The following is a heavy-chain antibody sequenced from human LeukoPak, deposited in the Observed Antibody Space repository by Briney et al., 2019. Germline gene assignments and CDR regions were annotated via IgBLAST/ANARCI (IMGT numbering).Heavy chain of an antibody. CDR3: ARVYKGLVLTFYYYYMDV. D-gene: IGHD6-19*01. Sequence: GGSLRLSCAASGSTVSSNYMSWVRQAPGKGMEWVSDIYRGVSTYYADSVKGRFTISRYNSKNTLYLQMNSLRAEDTAVYYCARVYKGLVLTFYYYYMDVWGKGTTVTVSS. J-gene: IGHJ6*03. V-gene: IGHV3-53*01. CDR2: IYRGVST. CDR1: GSTVSSNY.